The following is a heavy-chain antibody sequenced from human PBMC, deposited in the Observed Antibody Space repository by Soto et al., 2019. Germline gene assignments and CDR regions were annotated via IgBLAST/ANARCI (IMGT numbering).Heavy chain of an antibody. J-gene: IGHJ3*02. CDR1: AFTLSSYW. Sequence: EVQLVESGGGLVQPGGSLRLSCEASAFTLSSYWMSWVRQAPGKGLEWVANIKPDGSEKYYVDSVKGGFTISRDNTKNSLYLQMSTLRPEDTAIYYCARDYEFGFDMWGQGTLVTVSS. CDR3: ARDYEFGFDM. CDR2: IKPDGSEK. D-gene: IGHD3-22*01. V-gene: IGHV3-7*01.